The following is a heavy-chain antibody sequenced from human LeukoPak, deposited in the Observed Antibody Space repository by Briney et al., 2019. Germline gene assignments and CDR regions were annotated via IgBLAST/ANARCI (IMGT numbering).Heavy chain of an antibody. V-gene: IGHV3-23*01. Sequence: GGSLRLSCAASGFTFSSYAMSWDRQAPGKGLEWVSAISGSGRSGSGGSTEYADSVKGRFTISRDNSKNSLCLQMNSLRAEDTAVYYCARGPSVIVATMAGTIGWFDPWGQGTLVTVSS. D-gene: IGHD5-12*01. J-gene: IGHJ5*02. CDR3: ARGPSVIVATMAGTIGWFDP. CDR2: ISGSGRSGSGGST. CDR1: GFTFSSYA.